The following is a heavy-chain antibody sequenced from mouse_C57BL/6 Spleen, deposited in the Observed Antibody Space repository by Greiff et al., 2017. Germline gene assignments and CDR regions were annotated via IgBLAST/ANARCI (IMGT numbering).Heavy chain of an antibody. CDR2: IYPGDGDT. D-gene: IGHD1-1*01. CDR3: ARSHSITTVVATDWYFDV. J-gene: IGHJ1*03. Sequence: VHLVESGPELVKPGASVKISCKASGYAFSSSWMNWVKQRPGKGLEWIGRIYPGDGDTNYNGKFKGKATLTADKSSSTAYMQLSSLTSEDSAVYFCARSHSITTVVATDWYFDVWGTGTTVTVSS. CDR1: GYAFSSSW. V-gene: IGHV1-82*01.